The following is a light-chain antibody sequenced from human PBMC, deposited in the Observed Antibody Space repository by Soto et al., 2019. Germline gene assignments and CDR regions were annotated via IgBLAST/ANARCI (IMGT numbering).Light chain of an antibody. CDR3: QQSYSTPFT. CDR2: AAS. CDR1: QSISRY. V-gene: IGKV1-39*01. J-gene: IGKJ5*01. Sequence: DLQMTQSPASLSASLGERATITCRAGQSISRYLTWYQQKPGKAPKLLIYAASSLESGVPSRFSGSGSGTDVTLTISSLPPEEVEPDYCQQSYSTPFTFGQGTQLEIK.